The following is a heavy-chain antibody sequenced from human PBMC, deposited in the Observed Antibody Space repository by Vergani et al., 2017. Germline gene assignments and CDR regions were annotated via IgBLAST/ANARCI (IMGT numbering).Heavy chain of an antibody. CDR3: ARGYGYYYDSSGYPPPGGWFDP. Sequence: QVQLQQWGAGLLKPSETLSLTCAVSGGSISSGGYYWSWIRQHPGKGLEWIGYIYYSGSTYYNPSLKSRVTISVDTSKNQFSLKLSSVTAADTAVYYCARGYGYYYDSSGYPPPGGWFDPWGQGTLVTVSS. V-gene: IGHV4-31*11. CDR1: GGSISSGGYY. J-gene: IGHJ5*02. CDR2: IYYSGST. D-gene: IGHD3-22*01.